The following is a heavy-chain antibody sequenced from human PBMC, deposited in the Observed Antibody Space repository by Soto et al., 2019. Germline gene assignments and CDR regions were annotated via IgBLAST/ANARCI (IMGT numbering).Heavy chain of an antibody. V-gene: IGHV3-23*01. CDR1: GFTFSSYA. J-gene: IGHJ4*02. D-gene: IGHD6-19*01. Sequence: HPGGSLRLSCAASGFTFSSYAMSWVRQAPGKGLEWVSAISGSGGSTYYADSVKGRFTISRDNSKNTLYLQMNSLRAEDTAVYYCAKDQGVAGTGRVVHFDYWGQGTLVTVSS. CDR3: AKDQGVAGTGRVVHFDY. CDR2: ISGSGGST.